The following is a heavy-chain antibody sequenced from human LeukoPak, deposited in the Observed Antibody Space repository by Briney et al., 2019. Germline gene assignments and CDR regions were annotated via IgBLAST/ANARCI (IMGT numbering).Heavy chain of an antibody. J-gene: IGHJ4*02. V-gene: IGHV3-11*03. CDR2: ISGSSSNT. CDR1: GFTFSDFY. D-gene: IGHD2-15*01. CDR3: TRPPAEGDY. Sequence: TGGSLRLSCAASGFTFSDFYMSWIRQAPGKGLESISYISGSSSNTNYADSVKGRFTISRDNAKNSLYLQMNSLRAEDTAVYYCTRPPAEGDYWGQGTLVTVSS.